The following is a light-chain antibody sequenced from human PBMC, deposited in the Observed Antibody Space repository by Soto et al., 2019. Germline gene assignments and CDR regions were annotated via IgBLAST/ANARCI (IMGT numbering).Light chain of an antibody. V-gene: IGLV1-44*01. CDR2: NDS. J-gene: IGLJ1*01. CDR3: AAWDSSLNGYV. Sequence: HSVLTQPPSASGTPGQRVTMSCSGSSSNIGRNTVTWYQQLPGTAPKLLIYNDSQRPSRVPDRFSASKSGTSASLAISGLQSGDEADYYCAAWDSSLNGYVFGTGTKVTVL. CDR1: SSNIGRNT.